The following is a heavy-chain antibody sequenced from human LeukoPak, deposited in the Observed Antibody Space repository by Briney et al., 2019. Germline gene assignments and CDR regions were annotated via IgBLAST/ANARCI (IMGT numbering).Heavy chain of an antibody. CDR1: GGSISTYY. D-gene: IGHD3-22*01. Sequence: ASETLSLTCNVSGGSISTYYWSWIRQHPGKGLEWIGYIYYSGSTNYNPSLKSRVTMSVDTSKSQFSLKLNSVTAADTAVYYCARDYDSTGYYWSWGQGTLVTVSS. J-gene: IGHJ4*02. CDR2: IYYSGST. CDR3: ARDYDSTGYYWS. V-gene: IGHV4-59*01.